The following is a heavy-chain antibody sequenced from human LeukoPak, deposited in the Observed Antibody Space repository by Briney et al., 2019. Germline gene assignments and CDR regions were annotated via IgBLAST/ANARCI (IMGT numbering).Heavy chain of an antibody. Sequence: SETLSLTCTVSGGSISSDYWSWIRQPPGKGLEWIGYIYYSGSTNYNPSLKSRVTISVDTSKNQFSLKLTSVTAADTAVYYCARQGGTSYYYYGMDVWGQGTTVTVSS. CDR3: ARQGGTSYYYYGMDV. CDR2: IYYSGST. CDR1: GGSISSDY. D-gene: IGHD1-26*01. V-gene: IGHV4-59*08. J-gene: IGHJ6*02.